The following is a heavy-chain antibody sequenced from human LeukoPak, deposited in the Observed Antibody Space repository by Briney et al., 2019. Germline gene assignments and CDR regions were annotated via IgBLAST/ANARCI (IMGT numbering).Heavy chain of an antibody. D-gene: IGHD2-15*01. CDR2: ISAYNGNT. J-gene: IGHJ5*02. CDR1: GYTFTSYG. V-gene: IGHV1-18*01. CDR3: AKMFRYCSGGRCYSFDL. Sequence: LWASVKVSCKASGYTFTSYGISWVRQAPGQGLEWMGWISAYNGNTNYAQKLQGRVTMTTDTSTSTAHMELRSLRSDDTAVYYCAKMFRYCSGGRCYSFDLWGQGTLVTVSS.